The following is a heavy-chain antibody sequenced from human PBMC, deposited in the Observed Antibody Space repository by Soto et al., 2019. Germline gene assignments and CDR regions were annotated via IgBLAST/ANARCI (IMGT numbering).Heavy chain of an antibody. CDR1: GFTFSSYS. CDR3: ARDEQQLSGSGDFYYYGMDV. CDR2: ISSSSSYI. D-gene: IGHD6-13*01. Sequence: GGSLRLSCAASGFTFSSYSMNWVRQAPGKGLEWVSSISSSSSYIYYADSVKGRFTISRDNAKNSLYLQMNSLRAEDTAVYYCARDEQQLSGSGDFYYYGMDVWGQGTTVTVSS. J-gene: IGHJ6*02. V-gene: IGHV3-21*01.